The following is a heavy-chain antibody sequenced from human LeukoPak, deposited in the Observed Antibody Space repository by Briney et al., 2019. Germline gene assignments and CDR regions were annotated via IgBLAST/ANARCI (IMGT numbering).Heavy chain of an antibody. V-gene: IGHV3-30*02. Sequence: PGGSLRLSCAASGFTVSSYGMHWVRQAPGKGLEWVAFIRYDGSNKYYADSVKGRFTISRDNSKNTLYLQMNSLRAEDTAVYYCAKVNYYDSSGGGYYYYYYMDVWGKGTTVTISS. CDR1: GFTVSSYG. CDR2: IRYDGSNK. CDR3: AKVNYYDSSGGGYYYYYYMDV. J-gene: IGHJ6*03. D-gene: IGHD3-22*01.